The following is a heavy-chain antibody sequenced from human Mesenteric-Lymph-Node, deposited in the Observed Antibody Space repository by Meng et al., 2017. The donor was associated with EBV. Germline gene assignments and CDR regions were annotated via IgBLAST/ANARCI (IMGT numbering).Heavy chain of an antibody. V-gene: IGHV4-30-4*01. CDR3: ARGNYNFGQNFDY. CDR1: GGSIRGSPYY. D-gene: IGHD1-1*01. CDR2: SSGNT. Sequence: QVQLQGSGPGLVRPHPTRSPTCACLGGSIRGSPYYWSWIRQSPGKGLEWIGYSSGNTYYNPSLKSRVSISLDTSKNQFFLKLTSVTAADTAVYYCARGNYNFGQNFDYWGQGTLVTVSS. J-gene: IGHJ4*02.